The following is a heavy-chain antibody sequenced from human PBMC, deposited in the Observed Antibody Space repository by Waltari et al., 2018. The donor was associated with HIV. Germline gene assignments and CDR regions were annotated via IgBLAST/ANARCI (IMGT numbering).Heavy chain of an antibody. CDR1: GYSFNDYY. Sequence: QEQLVQSGAEVKKPGASVKVSCKASGYSFNDYYIHWIRQAPGQGLESVGWVKRNNGVAHYAQKFEGRVTISSDTSSRTVYMDFRRLTSDDTAVFYCVRGGTHPWGQGTLITVSS. CDR2: VKRNNGVA. D-gene: IGHD1-1*01. J-gene: IGHJ5*02. CDR3: VRGGTHP. V-gene: IGHV1-2*02.